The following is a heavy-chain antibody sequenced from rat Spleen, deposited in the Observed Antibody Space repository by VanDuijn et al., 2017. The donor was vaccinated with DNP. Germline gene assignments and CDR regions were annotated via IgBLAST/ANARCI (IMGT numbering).Heavy chain of an antibody. CDR2: ISNGGDT. CDR3: SKDSYGYNFDY. J-gene: IGHJ2*01. Sequence: QVQLKESGPGLVQPSQTLSLTCTVSGFSLTTYGVAWVRQPPGKGLEWIAAISNGGDTHYNSVLKSRLSISRDISESQVFPKVNSLQIEDTAIYFCSKDSYGYNFDYWGQGVMVTVSS. CDR1: GFSLTTYG. V-gene: IGHV2S12*01. D-gene: IGHD1-6*01.